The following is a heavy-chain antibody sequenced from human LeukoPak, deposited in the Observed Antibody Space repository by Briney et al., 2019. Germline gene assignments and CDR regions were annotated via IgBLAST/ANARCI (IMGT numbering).Heavy chain of an antibody. CDR1: GYSSTSYW. D-gene: IGHD5-24*01. J-gene: IGHJ4*02. Sequence: GESLKISCKGSGYSSTSYWIGWVRQMPGKGLEWMGIIYPGDSDTRYSPSFQGQVTISVDKSTSTAYLQWSSLKASDTAMYYCARRGRDGYNPFEYWGQGTLVTVSS. CDR3: ARRGRDGYNPFEY. CDR2: IYPGDSDT. V-gene: IGHV5-51*01.